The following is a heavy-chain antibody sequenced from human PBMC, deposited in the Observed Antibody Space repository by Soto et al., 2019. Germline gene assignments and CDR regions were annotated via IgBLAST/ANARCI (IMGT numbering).Heavy chain of an antibody. CDR3: AKRRGAGGHFDY. Sequence: KTSETLSLTCTVSGGSISSYYWSWIRQPAGKGLEWIGRIYTSGSTNYNPSLKSRVTMSVDTSKNQFSLKLSSVTAEDTAVYFCAKRRGAGGHFDYWGQGALVTVSS. CDR1: GGSISSYY. J-gene: IGHJ4*02. CDR2: IYTSGST. D-gene: IGHD2-15*01. V-gene: IGHV4-4*07.